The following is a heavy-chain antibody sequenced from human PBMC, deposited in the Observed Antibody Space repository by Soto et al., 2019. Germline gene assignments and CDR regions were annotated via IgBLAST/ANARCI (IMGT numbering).Heavy chain of an antibody. V-gene: IGHV4-31*03. CDR2: IYYSGST. CDR1: GGSISSGGYY. CDR3: ASGGGGYSLHNWFDP. J-gene: IGHJ5*02. D-gene: IGHD3-22*01. Sequence: PSETLSLTCTVSGGSISSGGYYWSWIRQHPGKGLEWIGYIYYSGSTYYNPSLRSRVTISVDTSKNQFSLKLSSVTAADTAVYYCASGGGGYSLHNWFDPWGQGTLVTVSS.